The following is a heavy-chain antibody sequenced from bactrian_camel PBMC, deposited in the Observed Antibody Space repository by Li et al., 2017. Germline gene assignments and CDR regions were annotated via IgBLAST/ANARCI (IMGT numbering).Heavy chain of an antibody. J-gene: IGHJ4*01. CDR3: AAAGTWRDCPISWRAFDY. Sequence: HVQLVESGGGSVQAGGSLRLSCVASGGTVSHYCMGWFRQAPGKEREGVADTDNDGDASYADSVKGRFTISKDNAKNILYLQMNSLQPQDTATYYCAAAGTWRDCPISWRAFDYWGQGTQVTVS. D-gene: IGHD1*01. CDR1: GGTVSHYC. CDR2: TDNDGDA. V-gene: IGHV3S53*01.